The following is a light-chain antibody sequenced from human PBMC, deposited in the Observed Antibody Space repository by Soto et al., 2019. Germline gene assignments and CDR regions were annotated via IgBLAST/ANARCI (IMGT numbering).Light chain of an antibody. CDR2: DAS. Sequence: DIQMTQSPSSLSASVGDRVTITCRASQGFSTWLAWYQQKPEKAPKTLIFDASTLQSGVPSRFSGSGSGTDFTLTISSVQPEDFATYYCQQYKSYPLTFGGGTKVDIK. CDR3: QQYKSYPLT. V-gene: IGKV1D-16*01. CDR1: QGFSTW. J-gene: IGKJ4*01.